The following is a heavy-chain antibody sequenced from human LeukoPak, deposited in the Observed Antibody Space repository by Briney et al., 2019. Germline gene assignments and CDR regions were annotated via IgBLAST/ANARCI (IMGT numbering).Heavy chain of an antibody. CDR2: IRYDGSNK. D-gene: IGHD3-9*01. CDR1: GFTFSTHG. Sequence: PGGSLRLSCAASGFTFSTHGMHWVRQVPGKGLEWVAFIRYDGSNKYYADSVKGRFTISRDNSKNTLYLQMNSLRAEDTAVYYCAKGPIYDILTGWRKTHNAFDIWGQGTMVTVSS. J-gene: IGHJ3*02. V-gene: IGHV3-30*02. CDR3: AKGPIYDILTGWRKTHNAFDI.